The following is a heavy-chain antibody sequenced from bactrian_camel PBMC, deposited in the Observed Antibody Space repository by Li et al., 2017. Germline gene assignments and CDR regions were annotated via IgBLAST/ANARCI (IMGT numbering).Heavy chain of an antibody. CDR3: AASNLVVQSPNVFRAPSYRF. V-gene: IGHV3-3*01. D-gene: IGHD7*01. CDR2: IQTRGGET. J-gene: IGHJ4*01. CDR1: KHPFRT. Sequence: HVQLVESGGSSVQAGSSLILTCTTSKHPFRTIAWFRQAPGKSREGVAAIQTRGGETYISESVKGRFTISHDNAKPAAFLQMTSLEPEDTAMYYCAASNLVVQSPNVFRAPSYRFWGQGTQVTVS.